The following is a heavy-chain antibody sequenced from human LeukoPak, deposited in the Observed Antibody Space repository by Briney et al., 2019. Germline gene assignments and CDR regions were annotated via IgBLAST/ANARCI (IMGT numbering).Heavy chain of an antibody. V-gene: IGHV4-4*07. D-gene: IGHD2-2*01. Sequence: TSETLSLTCTVSGGSISSYYWSWIRQPAGEGLEWIGRIYTSGSTNYNPSLKSRVTMSVDTSKNQFSLKLSSVTAADTAVYYCAREPLYCSSTSCRRSYYYYYMDVWGKGTTVTVSS. CDR3: AREPLYCSSTSCRRSYYYYYMDV. CDR1: GGSISSYY. CDR2: IYTSGST. J-gene: IGHJ6*03.